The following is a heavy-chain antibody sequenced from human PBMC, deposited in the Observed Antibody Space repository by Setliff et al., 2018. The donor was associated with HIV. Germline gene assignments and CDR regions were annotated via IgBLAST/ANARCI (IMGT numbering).Heavy chain of an antibody. CDR3: ARDMFEIWERSLAKGDEFDP. V-gene: IGHV1-2*02. CDR2: INPNSGDT. Sequence: ASVKVSCKASGYTFFGHYIHWVRQAPGQGLEWMGWINPNSGDTKYAQKFQDRVSLTRDTSLSTAYMELSSLTSDDTAIYYCARDMFEIWERSLAKGDEFDPWGQGSLVTVSS. CDR1: GYTFFGHY. J-gene: IGHJ5*02. D-gene: IGHD3-10*02.